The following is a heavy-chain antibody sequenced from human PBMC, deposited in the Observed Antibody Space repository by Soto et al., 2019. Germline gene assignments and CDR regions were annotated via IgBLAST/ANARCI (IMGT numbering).Heavy chain of an antibody. J-gene: IGHJ4*02. V-gene: IGHV1-69*12. CDR1: GGTFSSYA. CDR2: IVPIVDTS. CDR3: VRVVAIPGYPDY. Sequence: QVQLVQSGAEVRRPASSVKVSCKTFGGTFSSYAISWVRQAPGQGLEWMGGIVPIVDTSTYAQKFQGRVTITADESTSTAYMELSSLRSDDTAVYYCVRVVAIPGYPDYWGQGTLVTVSS. D-gene: IGHD5-12*01.